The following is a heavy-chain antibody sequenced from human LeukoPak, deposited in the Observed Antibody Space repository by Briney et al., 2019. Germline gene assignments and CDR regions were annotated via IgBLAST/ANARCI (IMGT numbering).Heavy chain of an antibody. CDR3: ARDRREYYYDSSGYYSNWFDP. CDR2: ISSSSSYT. V-gene: IGHV3-11*06. Sequence: GGSLRLSCAASGFTFSDYYMSWIRQAPGKGLEWVSYISSSSSYTNYADSVKGRFTISRDNAKNSLYLQMNSLRAEDTAVYYCARDRREYYYDSSGYYSNWFDPWGQGTLVTVSS. CDR1: GFTFSDYY. J-gene: IGHJ5*02. D-gene: IGHD3-22*01.